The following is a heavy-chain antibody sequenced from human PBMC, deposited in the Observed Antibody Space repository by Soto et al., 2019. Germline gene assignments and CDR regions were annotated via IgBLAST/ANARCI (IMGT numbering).Heavy chain of an antibody. D-gene: IGHD3-10*01. CDR2: ISSSSSTI. Sequence: EVQLVESGGGLVQPGGSLRLSCAASGFTFSSYSMNWVRQAPGKGLEWVSYISSSSSTIYYADSVKGRFTISRDNAKNSLYLPINSLRAEDTAVYYCARDHRKPLWLGELLYFAYWGQGTLVTVSS. CDR3: ARDHRKPLWLGELLYFAY. J-gene: IGHJ4*02. CDR1: GFTFSSYS. V-gene: IGHV3-48*01.